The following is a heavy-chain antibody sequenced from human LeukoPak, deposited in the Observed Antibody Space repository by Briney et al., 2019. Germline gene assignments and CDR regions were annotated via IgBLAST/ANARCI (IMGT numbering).Heavy chain of an antibody. CDR2: ISAYNGNT. CDR3: ARRVDTPMAGMGLGFLLTTNYGMDV. Sequence: GASVKVSCKASGYTFTSYGISWVRQAPGQGLEWMGWISAYNGNTNYAQKLQGRVTMTTDTSTSTAYMELRSLRSDDTAVYYCARRVDTPMAGMGLGFLLTTNYGMDVWGQGTTVTVSS. CDR1: GYTFTSYG. J-gene: IGHJ6*02. D-gene: IGHD5-18*01. V-gene: IGHV1-18*01.